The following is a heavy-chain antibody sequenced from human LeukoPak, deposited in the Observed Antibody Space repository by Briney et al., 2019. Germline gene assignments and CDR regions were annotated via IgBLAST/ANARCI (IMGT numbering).Heavy chain of an antibody. CDR1: GFTFSSYD. CDR2: IGTAGDP. Sequence: GSLRLSCAASGFTFSSYDMHWVRQATGKGLEWVSAIGTAGDPYYPGSVKGRFTISRENAKSSLYLQMNSLRAGDTAVYYCARAATYGGNSDSYWYFDLWGRGTLVTVSS. V-gene: IGHV3-13*05. D-gene: IGHD4-23*01. CDR3: ARAATYGGNSDSYWYFDL. J-gene: IGHJ2*01.